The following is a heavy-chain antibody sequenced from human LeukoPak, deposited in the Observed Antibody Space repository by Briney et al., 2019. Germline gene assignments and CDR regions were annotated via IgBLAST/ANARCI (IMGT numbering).Heavy chain of an antibody. CDR3: ARVVGAMSFDY. V-gene: IGHV4-61*02. Sequence: SETLSLTCTVSCGSISSGSYYWSWLRQPAGTGLEWIGRIYSSGSTNYNPSLKSRVNISVDTPKNHFSLRLSSVTPADTAVYYCARVVGAMSFDYWGQETLVTVSS. J-gene: IGHJ4*02. CDR1: CGSISSGSYY. CDR2: IYSSGST. D-gene: IGHD1-26*01.